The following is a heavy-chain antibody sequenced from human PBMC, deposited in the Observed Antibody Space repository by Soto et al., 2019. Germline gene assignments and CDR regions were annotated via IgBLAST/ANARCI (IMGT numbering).Heavy chain of an antibody. CDR3: ARQLSHICDS. D-gene: IGHD3-3*02. V-gene: IGHV5-51*01. Sequence: PGESLKISCNGVGYKFGISCIGLVRQMPGKGLEWMGIIKPCTSDIIYSPSCRGHVTISADEAVSTAYLQWSSLKASDTAMYYCARQLSHICDSWGQGTLVTVSS. CDR1: GYKFGISC. CDR2: IKPCTSDI. J-gene: IGHJ4*02.